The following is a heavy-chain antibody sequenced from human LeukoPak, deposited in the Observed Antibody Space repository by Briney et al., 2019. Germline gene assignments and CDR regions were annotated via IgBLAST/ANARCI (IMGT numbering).Heavy chain of an antibody. Sequence: SETLSLTCTVSGGSISSYYWSWIRQPPGKGLEWIGYIYYSGSTNYNPSLKSRVTISVDTSKNQFSLKLSSVTAADTAAYYCARHGGDKDRYYGSGSYGYYYGMDVWGQGTTVTVSS. CDR3: ARHGGDKDRYYGSGSYGYYYGMDV. J-gene: IGHJ6*02. CDR1: GGSISSYY. D-gene: IGHD3-10*01. CDR2: IYYSGST. V-gene: IGHV4-59*08.